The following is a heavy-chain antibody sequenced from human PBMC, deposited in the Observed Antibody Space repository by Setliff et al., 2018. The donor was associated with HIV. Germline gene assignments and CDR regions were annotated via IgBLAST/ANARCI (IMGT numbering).Heavy chain of an antibody. V-gene: IGHV3-33*06. J-gene: IGHJ6*02. CDR2: IWYDGSNK. Sequence: PGGSLRLSCAASGFSFRSYGMHWVRQAPGKGLEWAAIIWYDGSNKDYGDSVKGRFTISRDNSKNTLYLEMNSLRAEDTAVYYCAKYRLGGGTTSGYCYGMDVWGQGTTVTVSS. CDR1: GFSFRSYG. D-gene: IGHD1-7*01. CDR3: AKYRLGGGTTSGYCYGMDV.